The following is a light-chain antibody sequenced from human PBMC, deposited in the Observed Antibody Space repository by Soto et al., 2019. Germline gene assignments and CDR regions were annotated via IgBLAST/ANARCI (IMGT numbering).Light chain of an antibody. J-gene: IGKJ1*01. Sequence: EIVLTQSPATLSLSPGERATLSCRASQSVSSYLAWYQQKPGQAPRLLIYDASNRATGIPARFRGSGSGTDFTLTISSLEPEDFAVYYCQQRSKWTFGQGTKVDIK. CDR3: QQRSKWT. CDR2: DAS. V-gene: IGKV3-11*01. CDR1: QSVSSY.